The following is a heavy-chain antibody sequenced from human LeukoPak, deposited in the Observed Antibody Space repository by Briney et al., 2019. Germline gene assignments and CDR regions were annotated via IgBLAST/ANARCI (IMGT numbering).Heavy chain of an antibody. D-gene: IGHD3-22*01. CDR1: GFTFSDYA. Sequence: GGSLRLSCAASGFTFSDYAMSWVLQAPGKGLEWVSTISGSGGSTYYADSVKGRFTISRDNSKNTLYLHMRSLRAEDAAMYFCVYYDSSGYYYGRLRYWGQGTPVTVSS. CDR3: VYYDSSGYYYGRLRY. J-gene: IGHJ4*02. CDR2: ISGSGGST. V-gene: IGHV3-23*01.